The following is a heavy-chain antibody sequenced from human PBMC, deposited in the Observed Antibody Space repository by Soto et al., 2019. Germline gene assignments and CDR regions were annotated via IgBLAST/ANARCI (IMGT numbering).Heavy chain of an antibody. J-gene: IGHJ4*02. D-gene: IGHD7-27*01. CDR2: ISKSSGSI. CDR1: GFTFSSYT. CDR3: ARDLNWGFDY. V-gene: IGHV3-48*02. Sequence: EVQLVESGGGLVQPGGSLRLSCAASGFTFSSYTMNWVRQAPGKGLEWISYISKSSGSISYADSVKGRFTISSDNAKNSLYLQLNSLGDEDTAVYYCARDLNWGFDYWGQGTLVTVSS.